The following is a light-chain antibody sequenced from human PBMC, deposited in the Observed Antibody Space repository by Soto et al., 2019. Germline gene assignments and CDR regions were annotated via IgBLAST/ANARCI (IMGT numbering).Light chain of an antibody. V-gene: IGKV3-11*01. CDR1: QSVISY. Sequence: EIVLTQSPATLSLSPGERASLSLMAIQSVISYLAWYQQKPGQAPRLLIYDASNRATGIPARFSGSGSGTDFTLTISSLEPEDFAVYYCQQRSNWPPSLTFGGGTKVDI. CDR2: DAS. J-gene: IGKJ4*01. CDR3: QQRSNWPPSLT.